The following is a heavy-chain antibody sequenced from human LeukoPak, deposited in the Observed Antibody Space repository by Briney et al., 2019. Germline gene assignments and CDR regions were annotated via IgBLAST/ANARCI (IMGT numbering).Heavy chain of an antibody. Sequence: GGSLRLSCVASVYTFSSYWMHWVRQGPGEGLVWVSQITTDGSTTNYADSVKGRFTISRDNAKNTLYLEMNSLGVEDTGLYEYASGVDTAVVTGGYNWFDPWGQGTLVTVSS. CDR1: VYTFSSYW. D-gene: IGHD5-18*01. J-gene: IGHJ5*02. V-gene: IGHV3-74*01. CDR3: ASGVDTAVVTGGYNWFDP. CDR2: ITTDGSTT.